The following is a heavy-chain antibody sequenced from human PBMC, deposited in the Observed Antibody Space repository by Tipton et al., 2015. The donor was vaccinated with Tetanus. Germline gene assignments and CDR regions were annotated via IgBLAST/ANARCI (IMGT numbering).Heavy chain of an antibody. D-gene: IGHD3-3*02. CDR2: IRDNGNS. CDR3: ARGIFHAFDF. J-gene: IGHJ4*02. Sequence: TLSLTCTVSGGSINSGGHFWTWIRQRTGKGLEWIGHIRDNGNSYANPSLSGRVTMSVDTRKNQFSLNLTSMSVADTATYYCARGIFHAFDFWGQGVQVTVSS. CDR1: GGSINSGGHF. V-gene: IGHV4-31*03.